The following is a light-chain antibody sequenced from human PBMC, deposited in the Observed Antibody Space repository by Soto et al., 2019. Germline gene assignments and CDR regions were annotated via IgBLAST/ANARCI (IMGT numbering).Light chain of an antibody. Sequence: QSARTQPASVSGSPGRSFTTSCTGTSSGVGGYNYVSWYQQHPGKAPKLMIYDVSNRPSGVSNRFSGSKSGNTASLTISGLQAEDEADYYCSSYTSSSTLEVFGTGTKVTVL. CDR1: SSGVGGYNY. CDR2: DVS. J-gene: IGLJ1*01. V-gene: IGLV2-14*01. CDR3: SSYTSSSTLEV.